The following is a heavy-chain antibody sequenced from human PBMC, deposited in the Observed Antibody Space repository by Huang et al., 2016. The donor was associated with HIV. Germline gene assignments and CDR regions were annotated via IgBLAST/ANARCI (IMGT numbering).Heavy chain of an antibody. CDR1: GYTFNGYW. Sequence: EVQLVQSGAVVKKPGESLKISCKGSGYTFNGYWIGWVRQMTGKGLEWRGIIHPGDSDTTDSPSFQGQVTISADKSISTAYLQWSGLKASDTAMYYCARQGVGDFVVEPTGLGAFDIWGQGTMVTVSS. CDR3: ARQGVGDFVVEPTGLGAFDI. CDR2: IHPGDSDT. D-gene: IGHD2-2*01. V-gene: IGHV5-51*01. J-gene: IGHJ3*02.